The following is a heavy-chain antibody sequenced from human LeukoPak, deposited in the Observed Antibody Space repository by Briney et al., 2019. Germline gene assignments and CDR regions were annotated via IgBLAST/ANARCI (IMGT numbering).Heavy chain of an antibody. Sequence: GGSLRLSCAASGFTFSRYSMNWVRQAPGKGLEWVSSISSSSSYIYYADSVKGRFTISRDNAKNTLYVQMNSLRAEDTGVYYCARGGTSGGAPDYYYYMDVWGKGTTVTVSS. V-gene: IGHV3-21*01. CDR2: ISSSSSYI. CDR1: GFTFSRYS. D-gene: IGHD6-19*01. CDR3: ARGGTSGGAPDYYYYMDV. J-gene: IGHJ6*03.